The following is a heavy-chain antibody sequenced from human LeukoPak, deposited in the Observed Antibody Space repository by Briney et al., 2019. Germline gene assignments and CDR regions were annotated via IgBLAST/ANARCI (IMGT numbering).Heavy chain of an antibody. D-gene: IGHD1-26*01. Sequence: TGGSLRLSCAASGFTFSSYGMHWVRQAPGKGLEWVAVIRYDGSYTYYAESVKGRFTISRDNSRNTLYLQMSSLRAEDTAVYYCAKPTSGDGSFLIDYWGQGTLVIVSS. J-gene: IGHJ4*02. CDR2: IRYDGSYT. CDR3: AKPTSGDGSFLIDY. CDR1: GFTFSSYG. V-gene: IGHV3-33*03.